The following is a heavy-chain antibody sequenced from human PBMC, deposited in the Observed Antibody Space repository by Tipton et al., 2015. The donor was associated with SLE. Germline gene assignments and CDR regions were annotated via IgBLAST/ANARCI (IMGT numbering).Heavy chain of an antibody. V-gene: IGHV4-31*03. J-gene: IGHJ6*03. CDR2: IYYSANS. D-gene: IGHD3-16*01. CDR1: GGSISGGNHY. CDR3: ARGGGGYFYYMDV. Sequence: LRLSCTVSGGSISGGNHYWSWIRRHPGKGLEWIGYIYYSANSYYNPSLKSRVAMSVDTSKNQFSLRLSSVTAADTAVYYCARGGGGYFYYMDVWGEGTTVIVSS.